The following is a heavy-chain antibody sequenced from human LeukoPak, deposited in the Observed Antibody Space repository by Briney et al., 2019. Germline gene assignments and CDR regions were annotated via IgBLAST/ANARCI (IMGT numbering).Heavy chain of an antibody. J-gene: IGHJ4*02. V-gene: IGHV4-61*01. CDR1: GGSVSSGYYY. CDR3: ARGIYDSSGYYLDY. Sequence: SETLSLTCTVSGGSVSSGYYYWSWIRQPPGKGLEWIGYIYYSGSTNYNPSLKSRVTISVDTSKNQFPLKVRSVTAADTAVYYCARGIYDSSGYYLDYWGQGTVVTVSS. CDR2: IYYSGST. D-gene: IGHD3-22*01.